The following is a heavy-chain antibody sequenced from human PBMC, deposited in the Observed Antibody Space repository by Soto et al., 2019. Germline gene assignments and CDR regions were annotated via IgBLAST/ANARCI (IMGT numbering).Heavy chain of an antibody. CDR3: AKEGGLSGSYYISSSYYFDY. CDR1: GFTFSSYG. J-gene: IGHJ4*02. V-gene: IGHV3-30*18. CDR2: ISYDGSNT. D-gene: IGHD1-26*01. Sequence: QVQLVESGGGVVQPGRSLRLSCVASGFTFSSYGMHWVRQAPGKGLEWVAIISYDGSNTYYAESVKGRFTISRDNSQNSLYLQMNSLRAEDTSVYYCAKEGGLSGSYYISSSYYFDYWGQGTLVTVSS.